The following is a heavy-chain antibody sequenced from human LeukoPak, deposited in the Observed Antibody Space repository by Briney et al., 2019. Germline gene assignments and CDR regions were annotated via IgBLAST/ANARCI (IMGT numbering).Heavy chain of an antibody. V-gene: IGHV3-48*04. CDR1: GFTFSSYS. J-gene: IGHJ4*02. CDR2: ISSSSSTI. D-gene: IGHD3-9*01. CDR3: AKGGSNKDWFHYFDS. Sequence: PGGSLRLSCAASGFTFSSYSMNWVRQAPGKGLEWVSYISSSSSTIYYADSVKGRFTISRDNSRNTVYLQINSLRAEDTAVYYCAKGGSNKDWFHYFDSWGQGTLVTVSS.